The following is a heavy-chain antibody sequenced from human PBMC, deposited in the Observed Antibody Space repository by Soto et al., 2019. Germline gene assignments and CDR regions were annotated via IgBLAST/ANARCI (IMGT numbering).Heavy chain of an antibody. CDR3: ARMYYYGSGSYYNGFDY. CDR1: GFSLRTSGVG. Sequence: QITLKESGPTLVKPTQTLTLTCTFSGFSLRTSGVGVGWIRQPPGKALEWLALIYWDDDKRYSPSLKSRLTITKDPSNNQVVLAMTNMDPVDTATYYCARMYYYGSGSYYNGFDYWGQGTLVTVSS. D-gene: IGHD3-10*01. CDR2: IYWDDDK. V-gene: IGHV2-5*02. J-gene: IGHJ4*02.